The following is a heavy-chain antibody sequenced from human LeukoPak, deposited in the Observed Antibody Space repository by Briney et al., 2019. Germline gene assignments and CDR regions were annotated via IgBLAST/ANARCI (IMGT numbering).Heavy chain of an antibody. Sequence: ASVKVSCKASGGTFSSYVISWVRQAPGQGLEWMGRIIPILGIANYAQKFQGRVTITADKSTSTAYMELSSLRSEDTAVYYCASQPEYSYGPFDYWGQGTLVTVSS. CDR2: IIPILGIA. J-gene: IGHJ4*02. CDR1: GGTFSSYV. CDR3: ASQPEYSYGPFDY. D-gene: IGHD5-18*01. V-gene: IGHV1-69*04.